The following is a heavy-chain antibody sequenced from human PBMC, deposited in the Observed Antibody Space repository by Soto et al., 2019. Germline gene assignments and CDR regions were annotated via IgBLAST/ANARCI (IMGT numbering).Heavy chain of an antibody. V-gene: IGHV3-11*06. CDR3: ASFSSSWYPHYYYGMDV. D-gene: IGHD6-13*01. J-gene: IGHJ6*02. CDR2: ISSSSSYT. CDR1: GFTFSDYY. Sequence: QVQLVESGGGLVKPGGSLRLSCAASGFTFSDYYMSWIRQAPGKGLEWVSYISSSSSYTNYADSVKGRFTISRDNAKNSLYLQMNSLSAEDTAVYYCASFSSSWYPHYYYGMDVWGQGTTVTVSS.